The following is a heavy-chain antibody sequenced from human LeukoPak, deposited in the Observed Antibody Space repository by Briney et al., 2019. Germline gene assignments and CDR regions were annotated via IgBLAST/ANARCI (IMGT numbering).Heavy chain of an antibody. CDR3: AKGDLNIFGVPYDFDY. CDR1: GFTFTNYG. D-gene: IGHD3-3*02. Sequence: QSGGSLRLSCAASGFTFTNYGMSWVRQAPGKGLEWVSAISGSGGGTYYADSVKGRFTISRDNSKNTVYLQMSSLRAEDTAVYYCAKGDLNIFGVPYDFDYWGQGTLVTVSS. V-gene: IGHV3-23*01. CDR2: ISGSGGGT. J-gene: IGHJ4*02.